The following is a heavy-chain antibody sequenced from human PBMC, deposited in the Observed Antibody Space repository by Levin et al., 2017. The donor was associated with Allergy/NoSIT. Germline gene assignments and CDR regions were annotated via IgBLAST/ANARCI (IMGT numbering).Heavy chain of an antibody. V-gene: IGHV3-11*01. D-gene: IGHD6-6*01. Sequence: GESLKISCAVSGLTVSDYYMSWVRQAPGKGLEWVAYISSSDNIYYADSVKGRFTISRDDAKNSLFLQMNSLRADDTAVYYCATTFRARWGQGTLVTVSS. CDR1: GLTVSDYY. CDR2: ISSSDNI. CDR3: ATTFRAR. J-gene: IGHJ4*02.